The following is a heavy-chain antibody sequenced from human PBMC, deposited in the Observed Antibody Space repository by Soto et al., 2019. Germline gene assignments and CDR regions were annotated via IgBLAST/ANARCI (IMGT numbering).Heavy chain of an antibody. CDR1: GYTFTIYA. CDR2: INAGNGNT. V-gene: IGHV1-3*01. CDR3: ASNSVPQWLVPGMVDRDYYGMDV. Sequence: ASLKVSCKASGYTFTIYAMHWVRQAPGQRLEWMGWINAGNGNTKYSQKFQGRVTITRDTSASTAYMELSSLRSEDTAVYYCASNSVPQWLVPGMVDRDYYGMDVWGQGTTVTVSS. J-gene: IGHJ6*02. D-gene: IGHD6-19*01.